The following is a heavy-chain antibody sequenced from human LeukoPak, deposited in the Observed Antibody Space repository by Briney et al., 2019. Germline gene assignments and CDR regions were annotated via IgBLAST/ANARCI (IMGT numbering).Heavy chain of an antibody. J-gene: IGHJ6*03. CDR1: GYSFTSYW. D-gene: IGHD6-19*01. CDR3: ARRGGDSSGNYYYYYMDV. Sequence: GESLKISCKGSGYSFTSYWIGWVRQVPGKGLEWMGIIYPGDSDTRYSPSFQGQVTISADKSISTAYLQWSSLKASDTAMYYCARRGGDSSGNYYYYYMDVWGKGTTVTISS. V-gene: IGHV5-51*01. CDR2: IYPGDSDT.